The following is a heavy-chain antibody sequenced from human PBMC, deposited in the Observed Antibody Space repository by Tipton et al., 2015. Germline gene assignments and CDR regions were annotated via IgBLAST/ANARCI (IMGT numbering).Heavy chain of an antibody. J-gene: IGHJ6*02. CDR3: ARDEGWLQGSYHYAMDV. CDR2: IIPVFGRP. D-gene: IGHD5-24*01. V-gene: IGHV1-69*01. CDR1: GGTFSSYA. Sequence: QLVQSGAEVKKPGSSVNVSCKASGGTFSSYAINWLRQVPGQGLEWMGEIIPVFGRPNYAPKFQGRVTVTADESTTTAYMELSSLRSEDTAIYFCARDEGWLQGSYHYAMDVWGQGTTVTVSS.